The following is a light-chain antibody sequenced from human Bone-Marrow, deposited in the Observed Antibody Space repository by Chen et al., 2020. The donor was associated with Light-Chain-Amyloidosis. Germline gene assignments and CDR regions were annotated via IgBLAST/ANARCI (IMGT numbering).Light chain of an antibody. CDR1: PSVSSSY. CDR3: QQYGNSPFT. Sequence: EIVLTQSPGTLSLSPGERATLSCRASPSVSSSYLAWYQQKPGQAPRLLVYSASSRATGIPDRFSGSGSGTDFTLTISRLEPEDFAVYYCQQYGNSPFTFGPGTKVDIK. J-gene: IGKJ3*01. V-gene: IGKV3-20*01. CDR2: SAS.